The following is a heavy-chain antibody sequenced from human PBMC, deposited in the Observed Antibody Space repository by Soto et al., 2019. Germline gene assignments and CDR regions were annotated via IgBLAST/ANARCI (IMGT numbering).Heavy chain of an antibody. Sequence: QVQLVESGGGVVQPGRSLRLSCAASGFTFSSYAMHWVRRAPGKGLEWVAVMSYDGSNKYYADSVKGRFTISRDNSKKPLYRQMNGLRPEDTALYYCARDGGAYWGQGTLVIVSS. CDR2: MSYDGSNK. V-gene: IGHV3-30-3*01. D-gene: IGHD3-16*01. CDR3: ARDGGAY. CDR1: GFTFSSYA. J-gene: IGHJ4*02.